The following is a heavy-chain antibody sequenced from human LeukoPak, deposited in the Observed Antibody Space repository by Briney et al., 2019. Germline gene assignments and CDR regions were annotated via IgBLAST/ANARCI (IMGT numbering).Heavy chain of an antibody. Sequence: GGSLRLSCAASGFTFSSYGMHWVRQAPGKGLEWVAVIWYGGSNKYYADSVKGRFTISRDNSKNTLYLQMNSLRAEDTAVYYCARVLDDILWFGELSSYFDYWGQGTLVTVSS. V-gene: IGHV3-33*01. CDR3: ARVLDDILWFGELSSYFDY. J-gene: IGHJ4*02. CDR1: GFTFSSYG. CDR2: IWYGGSNK. D-gene: IGHD3-10*01.